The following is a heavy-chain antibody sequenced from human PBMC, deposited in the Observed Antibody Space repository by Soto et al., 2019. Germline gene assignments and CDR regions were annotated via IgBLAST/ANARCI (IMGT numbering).Heavy chain of an antibody. CDR1: GDSVASNSAA. V-gene: IGHV6-1*01. D-gene: IGHD3-9*01. CDR2: TYYRSKWYN. CDR3: ARDFDILTGYYRGFYYYGLDV. Sequence: SQTLSLTCGISGDSVASNSAAWNWIRQSPSRGLEWLGRTYYRSKWYNDYAVSVKSRITINPDTSKNQFSLQLTSMTLEDTAVYYCARDFDILTGYYRGFYYYGLDVWGQGTTVTVSS. J-gene: IGHJ6*02.